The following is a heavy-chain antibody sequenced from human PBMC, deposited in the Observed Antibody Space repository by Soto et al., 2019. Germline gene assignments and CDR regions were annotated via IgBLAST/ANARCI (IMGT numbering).Heavy chain of an antibody. J-gene: IGHJ2*01. CDR1: GYKFTTYW. CDR2: IYPGDSET. Sequence: EVQLVQSGPEVRKPGESLRISCETSGYKFTTYWIAWVRQMPGKGLAWMGIIYPGDSETRYNPSFQGQVTISADKSNNPTYRHWSSLKASDTATYYCARHLGVTVAGTRWYFDLWGRGTLLTVSS. D-gene: IGHD6-19*01. V-gene: IGHV5-51*01. CDR3: ARHLGVTVAGTRWYFDL.